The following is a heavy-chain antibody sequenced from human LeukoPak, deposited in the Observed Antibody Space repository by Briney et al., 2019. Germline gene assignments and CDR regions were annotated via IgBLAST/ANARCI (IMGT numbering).Heavy chain of an antibody. Sequence: ASVKVSCKASGYTFTGYYMHWVRQAPGQGLERMGWINPNSGGTNYAQKFQGRVTMTRDTSISTAYMELSRLRSDDTAVYYCARDRRVGYCSSTSCLNWFDPWGQGTLVTVSS. V-gene: IGHV1-2*02. CDR1: GYTFTGYY. J-gene: IGHJ5*02. CDR3: ARDRRVGYCSSTSCLNWFDP. CDR2: INPNSGGT. D-gene: IGHD2-2*01.